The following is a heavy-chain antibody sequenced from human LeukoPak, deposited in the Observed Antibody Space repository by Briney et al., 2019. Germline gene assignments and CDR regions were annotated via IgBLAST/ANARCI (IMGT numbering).Heavy chain of an antibody. Sequence: SETLSLTCTVSGGSISSYYWSWIRQPPGKGLEWIGYIYYSGSTNYNPSLKSRVTLSVDTSKNQFSLKLSSVTAADTAVYYCARLRVRGVIPSVSFYYGMDVWGQGTTVTVSS. CDR1: GGSISSYY. CDR2: IYYSGST. V-gene: IGHV4-59*08. CDR3: ARLRVRGVIPSVSFYYGMDV. J-gene: IGHJ6*02. D-gene: IGHD3-10*01.